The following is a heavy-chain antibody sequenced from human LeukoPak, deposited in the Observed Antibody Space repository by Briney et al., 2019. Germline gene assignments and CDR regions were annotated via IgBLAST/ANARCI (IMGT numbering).Heavy chain of an antibody. D-gene: IGHD3-10*01. J-gene: IGHJ3*02. Sequence: SETLSLTCTVSGGSISTSNYYWGWIRQPPGKGLEWIGNIFYSGSTYYSPSPRSRVTISLDTSRNQFSLKLNSVTAADTAVYYCAKSNGYGLVDIWGRGTMVTVSS. CDR2: IFYSGST. CDR3: AKSNGYGLVDI. V-gene: IGHV4-39*07. CDR1: GGSISTSNYY.